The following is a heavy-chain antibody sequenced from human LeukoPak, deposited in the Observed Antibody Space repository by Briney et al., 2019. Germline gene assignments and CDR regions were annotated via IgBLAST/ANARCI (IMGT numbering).Heavy chain of an antibody. D-gene: IGHD6-13*01. CDR2: ISSSTSTI. V-gene: IGHV3-48*01. Sequence: GGSLRLSCAASGFTFSSYSMNWVRQAPGKGLEWVSYISSSTSTIYYADSVKGRFTISRDNAKNSLYLQMNSLRAEDTAVYYCAKDRPYITSWYGAGDYWDQGTLVTVSS. CDR1: GFTFSSYS. CDR3: AKDRPYITSWYGAGDY. J-gene: IGHJ4*02.